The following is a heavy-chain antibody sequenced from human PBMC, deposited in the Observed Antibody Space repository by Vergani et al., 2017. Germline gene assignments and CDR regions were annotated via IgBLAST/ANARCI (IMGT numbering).Heavy chain of an antibody. V-gene: IGHV1-2*02. J-gene: IGHJ4*02. Sequence: QVQLVQSGAEVKKPGASVKVSCKASGYTFTGYYMHWVRQAPGQGLEWMGWNNPNSGGTNYAQKFQGRGTMTRDTSISTAYMELSRLRSDDTAVYYCAVPYGSGSYYPDYWGQGTLVTVSS. CDR2: NNPNSGGT. CDR3: AVPYGSGSYYPDY. CDR1: GYTFTGYY. D-gene: IGHD3-10*01.